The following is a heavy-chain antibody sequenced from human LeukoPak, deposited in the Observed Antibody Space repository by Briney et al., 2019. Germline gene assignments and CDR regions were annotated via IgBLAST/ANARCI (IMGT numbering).Heavy chain of an antibody. J-gene: IGHJ4*02. CDR2: ISNDGSNK. V-gene: IGHV3-30*18. CDR1: GFTSSSYA. D-gene: IGHD5-24*01. CDR3: AKGEMATICGVFDY. Sequence: GRSPSLSSAVSGFTSSSYAMHWVRQAPSPELEGGAVISNDGSNKYYADSVKGRFTISRDNSKNTLYLQMNSLRAEDTAVYYCAKGEMATICGVFDYWGQGTLVTVSS.